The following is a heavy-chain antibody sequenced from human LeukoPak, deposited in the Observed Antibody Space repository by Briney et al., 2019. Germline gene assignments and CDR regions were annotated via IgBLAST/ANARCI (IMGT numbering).Heavy chain of an antibody. D-gene: IGHD2-15*01. CDR1: VFTVSGNY. CDR3: ARAQYCSGGSCDSGTLGS. V-gene: IGHV3-53*04. Sequence: PGGSLRLSCAASVFTVSGNYMSWVRQAPGKGLEWVSVIYSGADTYYADSVKGRFTISRHSSQNKVYLQMNSLRAEDTAVYYCARAQYCSGGSCDSGTLGSWGQGTLVTVSS. J-gene: IGHJ5*02. CDR2: IYSGADT.